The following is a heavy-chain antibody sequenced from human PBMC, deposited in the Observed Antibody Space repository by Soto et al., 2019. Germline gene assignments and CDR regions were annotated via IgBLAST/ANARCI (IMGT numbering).Heavy chain of an antibody. CDR1: GYTFTSYA. D-gene: IGHD4-4*01. J-gene: IGHJ5*02. CDR2: INAGNGNT. CDR3: AREVTSAYNWFDP. Sequence: QVPLVQSGAEVKKPGASVKVSCKASGYTFTSYAMHWVRQAPGQRLEWMGWINAGNGNTKYSQKFQGRVTITRDTSASTAYMELSSLRSEDTAVYYCAREVTSAYNWFDPWGQGTLVTVSS. V-gene: IGHV1-3*01.